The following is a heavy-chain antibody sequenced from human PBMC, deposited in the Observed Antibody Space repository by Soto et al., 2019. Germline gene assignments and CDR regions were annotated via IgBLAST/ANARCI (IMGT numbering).Heavy chain of an antibody. CDR3: ASRDGPAFDI. CDR2: IYYSGST. J-gene: IGHJ3*02. CDR1: GGSISSYY. V-gene: IGHV4-59*08. Sequence: QVQLQESGPGLVKPSETLSLTCTVSGGSISSYYWSWIRQPPGKGLEWIGYIYYSGSTNYNPSLXGXVXRXXDPAKTQFPPRLSAVPAADTAVYYYASRDGPAFDIWGQGTMVTVSS.